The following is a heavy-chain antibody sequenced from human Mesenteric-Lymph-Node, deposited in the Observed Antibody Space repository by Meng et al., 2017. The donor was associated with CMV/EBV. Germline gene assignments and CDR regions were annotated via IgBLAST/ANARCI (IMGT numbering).Heavy chain of an antibody. CDR2: IYYSGST. CDR1: GGSISSSSYY. Sequence: SETLSLTCTVSGGSISSSSYYWGWIRQPPGKGLEWIGSIYYSGSTYYNPSLKSRVTISVDTSKNQFSLKLSSVTAADTAVYYCARDLRLAVVPAAQKTNWFDPWGQGTLVTVSS. D-gene: IGHD2-2*01. J-gene: IGHJ5*02. V-gene: IGHV4-39*07. CDR3: ARDLRLAVVPAAQKTNWFDP.